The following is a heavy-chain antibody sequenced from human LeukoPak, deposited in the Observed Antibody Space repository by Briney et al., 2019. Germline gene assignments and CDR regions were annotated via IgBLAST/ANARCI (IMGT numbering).Heavy chain of an antibody. CDR3: AREFGDRRVVVPAAIDY. D-gene: IGHD2-2*01. CDR2: ISSSSSTI. J-gene: IGHJ4*02. CDR1: GFTFSSYG. V-gene: IGHV3-48*01. Sequence: PGESLRLSCAASGFTFSSYGMHWVRQAPGKGLEWVSYISSSSSTIYYADSVKGRFTISRDNAKNSLYLQMNSLRAEDTAVYYCAREFGDRRVVVPAAIDYWGQGTLVTVSS.